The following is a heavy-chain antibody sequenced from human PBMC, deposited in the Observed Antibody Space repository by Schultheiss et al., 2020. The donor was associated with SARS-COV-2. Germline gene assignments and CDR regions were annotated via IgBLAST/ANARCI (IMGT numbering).Heavy chain of an antibody. J-gene: IGHJ4*02. CDR3: ARGWKVAVAGPTEQDY. CDR1: GGTFSSYA. V-gene: IGHV1-69*06. CDR2: IIPIFGTA. D-gene: IGHD6-19*01. Sequence: SVKVSCKASGGTFSSYAISWVRQAPGQGLEWMGGIIPIFGTANYAQKFQGRVTITVDKSTSTAYMELSSLRSEDTAVYYCARGWKVAVAGPTEQDYWGQGTLVTVSS.